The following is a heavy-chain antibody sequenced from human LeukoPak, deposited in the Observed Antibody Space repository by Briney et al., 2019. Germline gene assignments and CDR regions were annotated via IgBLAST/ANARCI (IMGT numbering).Heavy chain of an antibody. V-gene: IGHV3-30*18. Sequence: GGSLRLSCAASGFTFSSYGMHWVRQAPGKGLEWVAAISYDGSNKYYADSVKGRFTISRDNSKNTLYLQMNSLRAEDTAVYYCAKYTAMVTEYYYYGMDVWGQGTTVTVSS. D-gene: IGHD5-18*01. CDR1: GFTFSSYG. CDR3: AKYTAMVTEYYYYGMDV. J-gene: IGHJ6*02. CDR2: ISYDGSNK.